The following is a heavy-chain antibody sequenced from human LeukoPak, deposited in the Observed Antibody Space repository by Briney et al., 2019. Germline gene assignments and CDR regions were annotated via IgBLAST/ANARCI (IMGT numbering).Heavy chain of an antibody. CDR3: ARGPDRYDSSGYYVSDFDY. Sequence: ASVKVSCKASGGTFSSYAISWVRQAPGQGLEWMGIINPSGGSTSYAQKFQGRVTMTRDTSTSTVYMELSSLRSEDTAVYYCARGPDRYDSSGYYVSDFDYWGQGTLVTVSS. V-gene: IGHV1-46*01. J-gene: IGHJ4*02. D-gene: IGHD3-22*01. CDR2: INPSGGST. CDR1: GGTFSSYA.